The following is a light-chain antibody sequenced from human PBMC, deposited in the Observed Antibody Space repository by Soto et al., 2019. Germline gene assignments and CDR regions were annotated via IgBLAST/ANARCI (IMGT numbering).Light chain of an antibody. V-gene: IGKV1-39*01. J-gene: IGKJ4*01. Sequence: DIQMTQSPSSLSASVGDRVTITCRASQSISNYLNWYQQKPGKAPNLLIYAASSLQSGVPSRFSGSGSGTDFTLTISSLQPEDFANYYCQQSYSTPLTFGGGTKVEIK. CDR3: QQSYSTPLT. CDR1: QSISNY. CDR2: AAS.